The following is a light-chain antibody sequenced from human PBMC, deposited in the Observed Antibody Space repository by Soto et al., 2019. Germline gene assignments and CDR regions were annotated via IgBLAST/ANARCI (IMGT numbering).Light chain of an antibody. J-gene: IGKJ2*01. Sequence: EIVLTQSPGTLSLSPRERATLSCRASQSVSTNYLAWYQQKPGQSPRLLIYGATRRATGIPDRFSGSGSGTDFILTISRLEPEDFALYFCQQYGSSPYTFAQGTKLDIK. V-gene: IGKV3-20*01. CDR2: GAT. CDR1: QSVSTNY. CDR3: QQYGSSPYT.